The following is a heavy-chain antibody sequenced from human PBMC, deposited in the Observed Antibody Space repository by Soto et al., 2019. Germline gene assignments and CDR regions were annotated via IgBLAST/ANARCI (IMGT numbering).Heavy chain of an antibody. V-gene: IGHV3-48*02. J-gene: IGHJ6*02. CDR3: AIHDPYSNYGMDV. CDR2: ISSTNSR. CDR1: GFKFSSYD. Sequence: GGSLRLSCATSGFKFSSYDMNWVRQAPGKGPEWVSYISSTNSRYYADSVKGRFTISRDNAKNSLFLQMNSPRDEDTAVYFCAIHDPYSNYGMDVWGQGTTVTVSS.